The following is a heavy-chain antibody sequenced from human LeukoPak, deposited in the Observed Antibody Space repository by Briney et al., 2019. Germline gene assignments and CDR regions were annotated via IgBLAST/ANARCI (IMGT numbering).Heavy chain of an antibody. CDR1: GGSISSSNW. V-gene: IGHV4-4*02. CDR2: IYHSGST. Sequence: SGTLSLTCAVSGGSISSSNWWSWVRQPPGKGLEWIGEIYHSGSTNYNPSLKSRITISVDKSKNQFSLKLSSVTAADTAVYYCARERSGSEIFARSFDIWGQGTMVTVSS. D-gene: IGHD3-3*01. CDR3: ARERSGSEIFARSFDI. J-gene: IGHJ3*02.